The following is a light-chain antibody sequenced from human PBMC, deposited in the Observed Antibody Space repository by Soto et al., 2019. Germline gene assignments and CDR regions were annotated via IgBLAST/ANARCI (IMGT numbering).Light chain of an antibody. CDR1: SNDVGAYNY. CDR3: ISYAGSNNLV. CDR2: EVS. J-gene: IGLJ2*01. Sequence: QSALTQPPSASGSPGQSVTISCTGTSNDVGAYNYVSWYQQHPGKAPKLMIFEVSKRPSGFSDRFSGSKSGNTTSPTVFGLQAEDEADYYCISYAGSNNLVFGGGTKLTVL. V-gene: IGLV2-8*01.